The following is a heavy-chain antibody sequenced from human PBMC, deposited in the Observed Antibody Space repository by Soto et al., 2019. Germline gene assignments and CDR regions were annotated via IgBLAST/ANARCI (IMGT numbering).Heavy chain of an antibody. D-gene: IGHD3-22*01. CDR2: ISYDGRNK. CDR3: AKSNRGAYDTPDF. Sequence: QVQLVESGGGVVQPGRSLRLSCAASGFSLNDYGMHWVRQPPGKGLEWVADISYDGRNKYYTDSVGGRFTISRDISKGTLYLQMNSLRPEDTAVYYCAKSNRGAYDTPDFWGQGTPVTVSP. J-gene: IGHJ4*02. CDR1: GFSLNDYG. V-gene: IGHV3-30*18.